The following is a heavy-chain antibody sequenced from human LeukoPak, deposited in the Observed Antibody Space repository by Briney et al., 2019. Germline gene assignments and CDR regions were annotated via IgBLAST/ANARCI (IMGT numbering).Heavy chain of an antibody. CDR1: GCIFSCYV. V-gene: IGHV3-48*03. J-gene: IGHJ3*02. Sequence: GGSLRLSCVASGCIFSCYVINWVRPAPCRGLPGVSYSSCSGSTMYYADSVKGRVTISRDNAKNSLYLQMNSLRAEDTAVYYCAREEDVDGYEGDAFDIWGQGTMVTVSS. CDR3: AREEDVDGYEGDAFDI. CDR2: SSCSGSTM. D-gene: IGHD5-24*01.